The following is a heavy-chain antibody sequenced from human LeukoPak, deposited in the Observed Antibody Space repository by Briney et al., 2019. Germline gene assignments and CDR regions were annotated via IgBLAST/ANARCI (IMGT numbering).Heavy chain of an antibody. Sequence: ASVKVSCKASGYTFTGYYMHWVRQAPGQGLEWMGWINPNSGGTNYAQKFQGRVTMTRDTSINTAYMELSRLRSDDTAVYYCARGARITMVRGAYREVLYYFDYWGQGTLVTVSS. CDR3: ARGARITMVRGAYREVLYYFDY. D-gene: IGHD3-10*01. V-gene: IGHV1-2*02. CDR1: GYTFTGYY. CDR2: INPNSGGT. J-gene: IGHJ4*02.